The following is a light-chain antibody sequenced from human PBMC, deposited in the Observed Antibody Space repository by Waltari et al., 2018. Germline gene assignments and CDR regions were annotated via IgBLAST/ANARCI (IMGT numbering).Light chain of an antibody. J-gene: IGLJ3*02. CDR1: SSNIGSNT. CDR3: AAWDDSLNGWV. Sequence: QSVLTQPPSASGTPGQRVTISCSGSSSNIGSNTVNWYQPPPGTAPKLLIYSNNQRPSGVPDRFSGSQSGTSASLAISGLQSEDEADYYCAAWDDSLNGWVFGGGTKLTVL. CDR2: SNN. V-gene: IGLV1-44*01.